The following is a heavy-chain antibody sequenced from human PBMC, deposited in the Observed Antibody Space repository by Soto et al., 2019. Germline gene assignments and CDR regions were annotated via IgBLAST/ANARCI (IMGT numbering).Heavy chain of an antibody. V-gene: IGHV4-61*01. CDR2: IYYSGST. J-gene: IGHJ4*02. CDR1: GGSVSSGSYY. Sequence: PSETLSLTCTVSGGSVSSGSYYWSWIRQPPGKGLEWIGYIYYSGSTNYNPSLKSRVTISVDTSKNQFSLKLSSVTAADTAVYYCARGSGITMVRGVPHFDYWGQGTLFTVSS. CDR3: ARGSGITMVRGVPHFDY. D-gene: IGHD3-10*01.